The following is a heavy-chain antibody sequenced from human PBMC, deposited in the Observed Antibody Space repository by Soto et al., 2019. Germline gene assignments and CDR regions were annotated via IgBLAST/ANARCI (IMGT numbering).Heavy chain of an antibody. J-gene: IGHJ4*02. Sequence: EVQLLESGGGLVQPGGSLRLSCAASGFTFSSYAMSWVRQAPGKGLEWVSAISGSGGSTYYADSVKGRFTISRDNSKNTLYLQMNSLRDDDTAVYYCAKTPHYLGDHYYFDYWGQGTLVTVSS. D-gene: IGHD3-16*01. V-gene: IGHV3-23*01. CDR3: AKTPHYLGDHYYFDY. CDR2: ISGSGGST. CDR1: GFTFSSYA.